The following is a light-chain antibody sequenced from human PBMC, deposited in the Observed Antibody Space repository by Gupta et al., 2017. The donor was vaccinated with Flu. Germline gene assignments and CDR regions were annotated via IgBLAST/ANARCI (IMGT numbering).Light chain of an antibody. CDR1: TNNVGNGG. V-gene: IGLV10-54*04. Sequence: KTNNVGNGGAAWLQQHQGHPPKLLSYRNNNRPSGISERFSASRSGNTASLTITGLQPEDEADYYCSACDHSLSALVFGGGTKLTVL. CDR2: RNN. J-gene: IGLJ3*02. CDR3: SACDHSLSALV.